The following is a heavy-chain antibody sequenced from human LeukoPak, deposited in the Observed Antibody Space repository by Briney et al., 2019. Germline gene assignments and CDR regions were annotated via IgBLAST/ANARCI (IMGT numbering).Heavy chain of an antibody. J-gene: IGHJ4*02. CDR1: GGSFSGYY. Sequence: PSETLSLTCAVYGGSFSGYYWSWIRQPPGKGLEWIGEINHSGSTNYNPSLKSRVTISVDTSKNQFSLKLSSVTAADTAVYYCAKYSGSYYVDYWGQGTLITVSS. CDR2: INHSGST. CDR3: AKYSGSYYVDY. V-gene: IGHV4-34*01. D-gene: IGHD1-26*01.